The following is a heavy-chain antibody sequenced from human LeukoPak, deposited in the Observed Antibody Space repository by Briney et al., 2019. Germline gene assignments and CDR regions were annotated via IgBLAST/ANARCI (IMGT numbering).Heavy chain of an antibody. CDR1: GFTFSDYS. CDR3: ARGRDPHGVDV. D-gene: IGHD3-16*01. CDR2: ISSSSSTI. J-gene: IGHJ6*04. Sequence: SGGSLRLSCAASGFTFSDYSMNWVRQAPGKGLEWVSYISSSSSTIYYADSVKGRFTISRDNAKNSLYLQMNSLRAEDTAVYYCARGRDPHGVDVWGKGTTVTVSS. V-gene: IGHV3-48*01.